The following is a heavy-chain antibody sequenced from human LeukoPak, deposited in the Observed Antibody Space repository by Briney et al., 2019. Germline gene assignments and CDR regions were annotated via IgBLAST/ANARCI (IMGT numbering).Heavy chain of an antibody. CDR1: GFTFSSYG. CDR3: ARGAEMATIWYAFDI. J-gene: IGHJ3*02. CDR2: IRYDGSNK. V-gene: IGHV3-30*02. D-gene: IGHD5-24*01. Sequence: GGSLRLSCAASGFTFSSYGMHWVRQAPGKGLEWVAFIRYDGSNKYYADSVKGRFTISRDNSKNTLYLQMNSLRAEDTAVYYCARGAEMATIWYAFDIWGQGTMVTVSS.